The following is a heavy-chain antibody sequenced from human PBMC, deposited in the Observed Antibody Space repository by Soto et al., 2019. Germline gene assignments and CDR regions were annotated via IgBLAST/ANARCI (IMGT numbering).Heavy chain of an antibody. J-gene: IGHJ6*02. Sequence: GGSLRLSSAASGFTFSSYGMHWVRQAPGKGLEWVAVIWYDGSNKYYADSVKGRFTISRDNSKNTLYLQMNSLRAEDTAVYYCAKFSEMATIWLFRDHYGMDVWGQGTTVTVSS. CDR3: AKFSEMATIWLFRDHYGMDV. CDR2: IWYDGSNK. V-gene: IGHV3-33*06. CDR1: GFTFSSYG. D-gene: IGHD5-12*01.